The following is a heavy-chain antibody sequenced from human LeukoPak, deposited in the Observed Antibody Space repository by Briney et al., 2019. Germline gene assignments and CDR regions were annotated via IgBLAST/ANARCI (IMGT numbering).Heavy chain of an antibody. CDR3: AKDGDQTGTTYFDY. Sequence: PGRSLRLSCAASGFTFSSYGVHWVRQAPGKGLEWVAVISYDGSNKYYADSVKGRFTISRDNSKNTLYLQMNSLRAEDTAVYYYAKDGDQTGTTYFDYWGQGTLVTVSS. CDR1: GFTFSSYG. V-gene: IGHV3-30*18. CDR2: ISYDGSNK. D-gene: IGHD1-1*01. J-gene: IGHJ4*02.